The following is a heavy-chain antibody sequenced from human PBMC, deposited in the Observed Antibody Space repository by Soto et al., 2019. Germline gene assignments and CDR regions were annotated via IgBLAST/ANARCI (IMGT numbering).Heavy chain of an antibody. Sequence: SETLSLPCTVSPGSISSGDYYWSWFRQHPGKGLERIVYISNGGSTYYNPSLKSRVTISVDASKNQFSLKLTSVTAADTAVYYCASRRAYSYGDYSDFWGQGTLVTVSS. J-gene: IGHJ4*02. D-gene: IGHD5-18*01. CDR1: PGSISSGDYY. CDR2: ISNGGST. V-gene: IGHV4-30-4*01. CDR3: ASRRAYSYGDYSDF.